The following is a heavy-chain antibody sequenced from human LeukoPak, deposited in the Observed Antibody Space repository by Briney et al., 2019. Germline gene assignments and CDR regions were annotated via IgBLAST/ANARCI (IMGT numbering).Heavy chain of an antibody. CDR3: VGTSYYYGSGSYFS. Sequence: SETLSLTCAVYGGSFSGYYWSWIRQPSGKGLEWIGEINHSGSTNYNPSLKSRVTISVDTSKNQFSLKLSSVTAADTAVYYCVGTSYYYGSGSYFSWGQGTLVTVSS. D-gene: IGHD3-10*01. CDR1: GGSFSGYY. V-gene: IGHV4-34*01. J-gene: IGHJ4*02. CDR2: INHSGST.